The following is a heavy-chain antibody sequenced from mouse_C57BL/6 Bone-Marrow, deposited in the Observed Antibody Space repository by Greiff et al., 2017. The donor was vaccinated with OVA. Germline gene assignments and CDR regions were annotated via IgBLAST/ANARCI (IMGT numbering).Heavy chain of an antibody. J-gene: IGHJ1*03. D-gene: IGHD1-2*01. V-gene: IGHV2-5*01. CDR3: AKRHYPYWYFDV. Sequence: VQLQESGPGLVQPSQSLSITCTVSGFSFTSYGVHWVRQSPGKGLEWLGVIWRGGSTDYNAAFMSRLSITKDNSKSQVFFKMNSLQADDTAIYYCAKRHYPYWYFDVWGTGTTVTVSS. CDR1: GFSFTSYG. CDR2: IWRGGST.